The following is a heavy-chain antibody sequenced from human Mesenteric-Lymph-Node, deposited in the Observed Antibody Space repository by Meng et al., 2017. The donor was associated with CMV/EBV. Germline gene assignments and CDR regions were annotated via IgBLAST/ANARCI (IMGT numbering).Heavy chain of an antibody. J-gene: IGHJ4*02. V-gene: IGHV3-23*01. D-gene: IGHD6-19*01. CDR1: GFTFSSYD. CDR3: AKAESRIAEAGMVDY. CDR2: ISGNGGST. Sequence: GGSLRLSCAASGFTFSSYDMNWVRRAPGKGLEWVSSISGNGGSTYYADSVKGRFTISRDNSKSILYLQMKRLTAEDTAVYYCAKAESRIAEAGMVDYWGPGTLVTVSS.